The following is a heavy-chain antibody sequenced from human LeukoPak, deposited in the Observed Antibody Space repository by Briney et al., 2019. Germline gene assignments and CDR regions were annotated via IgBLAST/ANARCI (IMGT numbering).Heavy chain of an antibody. D-gene: IGHD1-26*01. CDR2: ISSSSSYI. J-gene: IGHJ6*03. CDR3: AKDTGSYNFYMDV. V-gene: IGHV3-21*01. CDR1: GFTFSSYS. Sequence: GGSLRLSCAASGFTFSSYSMNWVRQAPGKGLEWVSSISSSSSYIYYADSVKGRFTISRDNAKNSLYLQMNSLRAEDTAVYYCAKDTGSYNFYMDVWGKGTTVTVSS.